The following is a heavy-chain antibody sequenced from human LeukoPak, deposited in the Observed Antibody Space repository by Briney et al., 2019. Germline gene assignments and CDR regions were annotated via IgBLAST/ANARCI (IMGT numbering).Heavy chain of an antibody. D-gene: IGHD2-21*01. J-gene: IGHJ4*02. V-gene: IGHV3-7*01. CDR1: GFTFSSYA. CDR2: IKHDGSEK. Sequence: PGGSLRLSCAASGFTFSSYAMSWVRQAPGKGLEWVANIKHDGSEKYYVASVKGRFTISKDNAKNSLYLQMNSLRTEDTAVYYCVKYRGGYVKYKTFDYWGQGTLVTVSS. CDR3: VKYRGGYVKYKTFDY.